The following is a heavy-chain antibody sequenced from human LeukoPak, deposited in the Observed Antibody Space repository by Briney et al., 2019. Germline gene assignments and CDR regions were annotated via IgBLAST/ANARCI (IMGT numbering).Heavy chain of an antibody. J-gene: IGHJ4*02. V-gene: IGHV4-39*07. CDR2: IYYSGST. CDR3: ARGPDVEMATGFDY. CDR1: GGSISSSSYY. Sequence: PSETLSLTCTVSGGSISSSSYYWGWIRQPPGTGLEWIGSIYYSGSTYYNPSLKSRVTISVDTSKNQFSLKLSSVTAADTAVYYCARGPDVEMATGFDYWGQGTLVTVSS. D-gene: IGHD5-24*01.